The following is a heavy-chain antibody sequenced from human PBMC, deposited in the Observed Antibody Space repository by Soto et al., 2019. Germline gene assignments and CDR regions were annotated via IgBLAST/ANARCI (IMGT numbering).Heavy chain of an antibody. V-gene: IGHV1-69*01. J-gene: IGHJ4*02. D-gene: IGHD6-6*01. CDR1: GGTFSSYA. CDR3: ARGGMAACPSQFDY. Sequence: QVQLVQSGAEVKKPGSSVKVSCKASGGTFSSYAISWVRQAPGQGLEWMGGIIPIFGTANYEQKFQGIVTITADESTSTAFKEMSGLRSEDTAVYYGARGGMAACPSQFDYWGQGTLVTVSS. CDR2: IIPIFGTA.